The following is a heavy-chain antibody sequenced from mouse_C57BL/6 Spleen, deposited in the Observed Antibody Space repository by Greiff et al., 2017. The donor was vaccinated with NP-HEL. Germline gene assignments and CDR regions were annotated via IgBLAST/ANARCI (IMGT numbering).Heavy chain of an antibody. CDR1: GYTFTSYW. Sequence: QVQLQQPGAELVRPGTSVKLSCKASGYTFTSYWMHWVKQRPGQGLEWIGVIDPSDSYTNYNQKFKGKATLTVDTSSSTAYMQLSSLTSEDSAVYYCARSGDGRYFDVWGTGTTVTVSS. D-gene: IGHD2-3*01. J-gene: IGHJ1*03. CDR3: ARSGDGRYFDV. CDR2: IDPSDSYT. V-gene: IGHV1-59*01.